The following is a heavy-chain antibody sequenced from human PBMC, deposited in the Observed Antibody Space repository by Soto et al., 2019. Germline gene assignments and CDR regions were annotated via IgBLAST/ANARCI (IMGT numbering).Heavy chain of an antibody. V-gene: IGHV1-69*06. J-gene: IGHJ6*02. CDR1: GYTFTGYY. CDR3: ARASSYYDFWSGYYTHYYYGMDV. Sequence: ASVKVSCKASGYTFTGYYVHWVRQAPGQGLEWMGWIIPIFGTANYAQKFQGRVTITADKSTSTAYMELSSLRSEDTAVYYCARASSYYDFWSGYYTHYYYGMDVWGQGTTVTVSS. CDR2: IIPIFGTA. D-gene: IGHD3-3*01.